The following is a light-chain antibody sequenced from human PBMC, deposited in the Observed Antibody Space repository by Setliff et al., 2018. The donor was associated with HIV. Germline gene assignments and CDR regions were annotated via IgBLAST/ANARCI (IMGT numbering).Light chain of an antibody. Sequence: QSVLTQPPSVSAAPGQKVTISCSGSSSNIGNNYVSWYQQLPGTAPKLLIYDNNGRPSGIPDRFSGSKSGTSATLGITGLQTGDEADYYCGTWDTSLTRVVFGGGTKVTV. V-gene: IGLV1-51*01. CDR1: SSNIGNNY. CDR2: DNN. J-gene: IGLJ2*01. CDR3: GTWDTSLTRVV.